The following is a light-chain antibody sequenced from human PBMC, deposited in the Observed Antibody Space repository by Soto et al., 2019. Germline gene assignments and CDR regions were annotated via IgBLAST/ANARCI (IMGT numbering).Light chain of an antibody. Sequence: IEMTQSPSCLSASVGDRVAITCRASQSINTYLNXXQXKAGKAPKVLIFDASNLQTGVPSRFSGSGSGTDFTLTISSLQPEDFADYFCQQSYTTPITFGQGTRPEIK. J-gene: IGKJ5*01. CDR2: DAS. CDR1: QSINTY. V-gene: IGKV1-39*01. CDR3: QQSYTTPIT.